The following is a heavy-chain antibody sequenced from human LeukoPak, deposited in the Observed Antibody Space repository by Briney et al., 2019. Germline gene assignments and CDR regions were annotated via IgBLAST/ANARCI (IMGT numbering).Heavy chain of an antibody. CDR2: IYYSGST. CDR1: GGSISSYY. CDR3: ARHAPNLSWFDP. Sequence: PSETLSLTCTVSGGSISSYYWSWIRQPPGKGLEWIGYIYYSGSTNYNPSLKSRVTISVDTSKNQFSLKLSSVTAADTAVYYCARHAPNLSWFDPWGQGTLVTVSS. V-gene: IGHV4-59*08. J-gene: IGHJ5*02.